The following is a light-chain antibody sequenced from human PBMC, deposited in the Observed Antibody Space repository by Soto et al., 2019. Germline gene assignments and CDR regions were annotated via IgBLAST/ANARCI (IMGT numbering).Light chain of an antibody. V-gene: IGKV1-39*01. Sequence: DIQMTQSPATLPASVGDSVTITCRASQSISNWLAWYQQKPGTAPKVLIYHASNLQSGVPSRFSGSGSVTDFTLTISSLQPEDSATYYCQQSFSTPQTFAQGTKVDI. CDR3: QQSFSTPQT. CDR2: HAS. CDR1: QSISNW. J-gene: IGKJ1*01.